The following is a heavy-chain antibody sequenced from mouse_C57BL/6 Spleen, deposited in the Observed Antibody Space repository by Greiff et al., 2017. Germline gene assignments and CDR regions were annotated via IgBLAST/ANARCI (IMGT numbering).Heavy chain of an antibody. CDR2: IYPGDGDT. CDR3: ARFEGNYAMDY. J-gene: IGHJ4*01. Sequence: VQLQESGAELVKPGASVKISCKASGYAFSSYWMNWVKQRPGKGLEWIRQIYPGDGDTNYNGKFKGKATLTADKSSSTAYMQLSSLTSEDSAVYFCARFEGNYAMDYWGQGTSVTVSS. V-gene: IGHV1-80*01. CDR1: GYAFSSYW.